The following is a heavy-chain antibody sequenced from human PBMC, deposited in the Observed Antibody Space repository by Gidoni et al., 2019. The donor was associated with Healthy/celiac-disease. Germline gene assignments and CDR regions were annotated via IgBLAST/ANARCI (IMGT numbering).Heavy chain of an antibody. Sequence: EVQLVESGGGLVKPGGSLRLSCAASGFTFSNVWMSWVRQAPGKGLEWVGRIKSKTDGGTTDYAAPVKGRFTISRDDSKNTLYLQMNSLKIEDTAVYYCTTDLGVLRYFDWSGIDAFDIWGQGTMVTVSS. J-gene: IGHJ3*02. V-gene: IGHV3-15*01. CDR1: GFTFSNVW. CDR3: TTDLGVLRYFDWSGIDAFDI. CDR2: IKSKTDGGTT. D-gene: IGHD3-9*01.